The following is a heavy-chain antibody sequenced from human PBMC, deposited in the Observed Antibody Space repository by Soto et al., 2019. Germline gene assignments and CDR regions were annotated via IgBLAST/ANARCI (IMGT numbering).Heavy chain of an antibody. CDR3: TKEKSVMYSGYDAFDT. D-gene: IGHD5-12*01. J-gene: IGHJ3*02. Sequence: GGSLRLSCAASGFTFTRYSMNWVRQAPGKGREWGSSISSTTNYIYYADSVRGRFTVSRDNADNSLYLQMNSLRPEDTAVYYCTKEKSVMYSGYDAFDTWGRGTMVTVSS. CDR1: GFTFTRYS. CDR2: ISSTTNYI. V-gene: IGHV3-21*01.